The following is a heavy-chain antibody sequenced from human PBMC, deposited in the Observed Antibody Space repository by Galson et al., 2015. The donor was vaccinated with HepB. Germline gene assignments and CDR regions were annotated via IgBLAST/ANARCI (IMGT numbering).Heavy chain of an antibody. J-gene: IGHJ5*02. CDR3: ARARLDIVVVPAAYGAPDTPTPYSSNWFDP. CDR2: IKQDGSEK. D-gene: IGHD2-2*03. V-gene: IGHV3-7*03. Sequence: SLRLSCAASGFTFSSYWMSWVRQAPGKGLEWVANIKQDGSEKYYVDSVEGRFTISRDNAKNSLYLQVNSLRAEDTAVYYCARARLDIVVVPAAYGAPDTPTPYSSNWFDPWGQGTLVTVSS. CDR1: GFTFSSYW.